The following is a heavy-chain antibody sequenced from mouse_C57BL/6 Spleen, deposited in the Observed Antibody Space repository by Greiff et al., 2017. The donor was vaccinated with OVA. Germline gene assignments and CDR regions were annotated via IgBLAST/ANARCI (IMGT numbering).Heavy chain of an antibody. CDR3: ARLIYDGYYGDYFDY. CDR1: GYSITSGYY. V-gene: IGHV3-6*01. D-gene: IGHD2-3*01. CDR2: IGYDGSN. Sequence: VQLKESGPGLVKPSQSLSLTCSVTGYSITSGYYWNWIRQFPGNKLEWMGYIGYDGSNNYNPSLKNRISITRDTSKNQFFLKLNSVTTEDTATYYCARLIYDGYYGDYFDYWGQGTTLTVSS. J-gene: IGHJ2*01.